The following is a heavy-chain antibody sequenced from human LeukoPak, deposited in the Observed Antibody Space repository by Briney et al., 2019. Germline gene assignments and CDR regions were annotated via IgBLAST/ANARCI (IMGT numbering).Heavy chain of an antibody. CDR1: GFTVSSNY. D-gene: IGHD1-1*01. CDR3: ASAKLERGPYYFDY. V-gene: IGHV3-53*01. Sequence: PGGSLRLSCAASGFTVSSNYTSWVRQAPGKGLEWVSVIYSGGSTYYADSVKGRFTISRDNSKNTLYLQMNSLRAEDTAVYYCASAKLERGPYYFDYWGQGTLVTVSS. CDR2: IYSGGST. J-gene: IGHJ4*02.